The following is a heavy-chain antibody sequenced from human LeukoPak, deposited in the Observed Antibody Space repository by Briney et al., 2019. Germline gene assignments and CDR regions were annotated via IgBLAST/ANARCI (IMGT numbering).Heavy chain of an antibody. D-gene: IGHD6-19*01. CDR3: ARHGEVAGNHYMDV. Sequence: GESLKISCKGSGDSFTTYWIGWVRQMPGKGLECMGIIYPGDSDTRYSPSFEGQVTISADKSISTAYLQWSSLKASDTAMYYCARHGEVAGNHYMDVWGKGTTVTVSS. CDR2: IYPGDSDT. V-gene: IGHV5-51*01. J-gene: IGHJ6*03. CDR1: GDSFTTYW.